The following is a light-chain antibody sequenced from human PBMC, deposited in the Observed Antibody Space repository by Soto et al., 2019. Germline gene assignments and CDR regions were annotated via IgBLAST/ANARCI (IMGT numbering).Light chain of an antibody. CDR1: SSDVGGYNY. Sequence: QSALTQPASVSGSPGQSITISCTGTSSDVGGYNYVSWYQQHPGKAPKLMIYDVSNRPSGVSNRFSGSKSGNTASLTISGLQADDEADYYCSSYTSSSTLFYVFGTGTQLTVL. V-gene: IGLV2-14*01. J-gene: IGLJ1*01. CDR3: SSYTSSSTLFYV. CDR2: DVS.